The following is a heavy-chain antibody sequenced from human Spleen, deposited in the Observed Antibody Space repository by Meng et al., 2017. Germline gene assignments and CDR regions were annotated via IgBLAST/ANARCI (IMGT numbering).Heavy chain of an antibody. Sequence: SLKISCAASGFTFHNYAMHWVRQAPGKGLEWVSGITWTSRTIGYADSVKGRFTISRDDAKNSLYLQMNSLRAEDTALYYCAKDGGPGIDYYYGMDVWGQGTTVTVSS. CDR3: AKDGGPGIDYYYGMDV. CDR2: ITWTSRTI. V-gene: IGHV3-9*01. D-gene: IGHD1-26*01. J-gene: IGHJ6*02. CDR1: GFTFHNYA.